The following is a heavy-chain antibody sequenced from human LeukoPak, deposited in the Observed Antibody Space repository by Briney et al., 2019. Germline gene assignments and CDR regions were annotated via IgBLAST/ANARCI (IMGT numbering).Heavy chain of an antibody. CDR1: GFSVTTDSYC. CDR3: ARDHFGSLDS. J-gene: IGHJ4*02. D-gene: IGHD3-10*01. V-gene: IGHV4-61*01. Sequence: SETLSLTCTVSGFSVTTDSYCWGWIRQPPGKGLEWIGYDYCGGNTNYDPSLKRRVTISVDTSKNQFSLTLTSVTAADTTVYFCARDHFGSLDSWGQGILVTVSS. CDR2: DYCGGNT.